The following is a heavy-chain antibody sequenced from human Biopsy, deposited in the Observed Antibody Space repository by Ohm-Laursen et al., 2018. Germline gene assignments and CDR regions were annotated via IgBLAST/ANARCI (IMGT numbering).Heavy chain of an antibody. J-gene: IGHJ4*02. D-gene: IGHD3-10*01. CDR1: GFSFSSYS. CDR3: ATDGAGSYNEN. V-gene: IGHV3-48*04. Sequence: SLRLSCAASGFSFSSYSMNWARQAPGKGLEWVSYTDTTSGTKFYADSVKGRFTVSRDNAKNSLYLEMNNLTVEDTAVYYCATDGAGSYNENWGQGTLVSVSS. CDR2: TDTTSGTK.